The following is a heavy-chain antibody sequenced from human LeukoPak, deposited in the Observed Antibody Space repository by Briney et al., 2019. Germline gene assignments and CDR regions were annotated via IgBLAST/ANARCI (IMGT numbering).Heavy chain of an antibody. J-gene: IGHJ4*02. CDR1: GFPFSSYW. D-gene: IGHD4-11*01. CDR2: IYHSGTT. Sequence: GSLRLSCAASGFPFSSYWMSWVRQAPGKGLEWIGSIYHSGTTYYSPSLKSRVTISVDTSKNQFSLRLSSVTAADTAVYYCARPPDYSDYGAAFTYWGQGTLVTVSS. V-gene: IGHV4-38-2*01. CDR3: ARPPDYSDYGAAFTY.